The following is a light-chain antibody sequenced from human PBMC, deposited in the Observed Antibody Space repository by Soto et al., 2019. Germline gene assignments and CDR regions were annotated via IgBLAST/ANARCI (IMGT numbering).Light chain of an antibody. CDR3: QQYNLWPPWT. CDR1: QSVSSN. J-gene: IGKJ1*01. V-gene: IGKV3-15*01. Sequence: EIVMTQSPATLSVSQGERATLSCRASQSVSSNLAWYQRKPGQAPRLLIYGASTRATGIPARFSGSGSGTEFTLTISSLQSEDFAVYYCQQYNLWPPWTFGQGTKVEIK. CDR2: GAS.